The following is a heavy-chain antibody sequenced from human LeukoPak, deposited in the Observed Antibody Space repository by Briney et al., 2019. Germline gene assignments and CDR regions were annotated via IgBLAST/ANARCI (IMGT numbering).Heavy chain of an antibody. Sequence: GGSLSLSCAASGFTFSRYWMHWVRQAPGKGLVWVSRINSDGSSTSYADSVKGRFTISRDNAKNTLYLQMNSLRAEDTAVYYCARAAEAGDYVFHWGQGTLVTVSS. J-gene: IGHJ4*02. CDR3: ARAAEAGDYVFH. CDR2: INSDGSST. D-gene: IGHD3-16*01. V-gene: IGHV3-74*01. CDR1: GFTFSRYW.